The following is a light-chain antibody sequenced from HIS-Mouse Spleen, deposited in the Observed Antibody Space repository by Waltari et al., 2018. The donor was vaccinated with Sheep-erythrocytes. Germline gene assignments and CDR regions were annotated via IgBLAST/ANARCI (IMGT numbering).Light chain of an antibody. CDR1: QDISNY. J-gene: IGKJ4*01. CDR2: DAS. Sequence: DIQMTQSPSSLSASVGDRGTITCQASQDISNYLNWYQQKPGKAPKLLIYDASNLETGVPSRFSGSGSGTDVTFTISSLQPEDIATYYCQQYDNLPRTFGGGTKVEIK. V-gene: IGKV1-33*01. CDR3: QQYDNLPRT.